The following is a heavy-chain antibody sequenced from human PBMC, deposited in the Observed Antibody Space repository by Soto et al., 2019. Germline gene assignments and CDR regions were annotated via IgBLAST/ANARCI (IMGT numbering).Heavy chain of an antibody. D-gene: IGHD3-22*01. J-gene: IGHJ4*02. Sequence: VGSLRLSCAASGFTFSSYAMSWVRQAPGKGLEWVSAISGSGGSTYYADSVKGRFTISRDNSKNTLYLQMNSLRAEDTAVYYCAKDFHYYDSSGFDYWGQGTLVTVSS. CDR1: GFTFSSYA. CDR3: AKDFHYYDSSGFDY. CDR2: ISGSGGST. V-gene: IGHV3-23*01.